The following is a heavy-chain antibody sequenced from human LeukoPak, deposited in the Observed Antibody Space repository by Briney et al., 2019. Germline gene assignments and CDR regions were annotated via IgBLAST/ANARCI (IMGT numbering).Heavy chain of an antibody. Sequence: SETLSLTCAGYGGSFSGYYWSWIRQPPGKGLEWIGEINHSGSTNYNPSLKSRVTISVDTSKNQFSLKLSSVTAADTAVYYCARGSTKKLHIVVAPWGQGTLVTVSS. J-gene: IGHJ5*02. CDR3: ARGSTKKLHIVVAP. V-gene: IGHV4-34*01. CDR1: GGSFSGYY. CDR2: INHSGST. D-gene: IGHD2-2*01.